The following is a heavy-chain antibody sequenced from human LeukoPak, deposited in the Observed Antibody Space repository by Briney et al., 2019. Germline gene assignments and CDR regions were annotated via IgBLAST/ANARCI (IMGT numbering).Heavy chain of an antibody. CDR3: ARGTYDFWSGFMAYYYYYYMDV. CDR1: GGSFSGYY. Sequence: SETLSLTCAVYGGSFSGYYWSWIRQPPGKGLEWIGEINHSGSTNYNPSLKSRVTIPVDTSKNQFSLKLSSVTAADTAVYYCARGTYDFWSGFMAYYYYYYMDVWGKGTTVTVSS. J-gene: IGHJ6*03. V-gene: IGHV4-34*01. D-gene: IGHD3-3*01. CDR2: INHSGST.